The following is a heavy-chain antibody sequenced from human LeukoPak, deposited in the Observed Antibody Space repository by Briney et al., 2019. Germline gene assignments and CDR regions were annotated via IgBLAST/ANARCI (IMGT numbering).Heavy chain of an antibody. CDR1: GGSISSSSYY. V-gene: IGHV4-39*07. CDR3: ARRGRTIGYCSSTSCYGGYYFDY. J-gene: IGHJ4*02. D-gene: IGHD2-2*01. CDR2: IYYSGST. Sequence: SETLSLTCTVSGGSISSSSYYWGWIRQPPGKGLEWIGSIYYSGSTYYNPSLKSRVTISVDTSKNQFSLKLSSVTAADTAVYYCARRGRTIGYCSSTSCYGGYYFDYWGQGTLVTVSS.